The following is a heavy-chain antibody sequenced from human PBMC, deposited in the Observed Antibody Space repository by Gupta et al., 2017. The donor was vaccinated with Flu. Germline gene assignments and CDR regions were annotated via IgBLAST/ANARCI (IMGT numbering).Heavy chain of an antibody. D-gene: IGHD2-2*01. CDR2: VKEDGSAT. V-gene: IGHV3-7*01. CDR3: ARSAVVVIPIAAGCFDY. J-gene: IGHJ4*02. Sequence: RTWVGQVPGKGLEWVANVKEDGSATYYADSGQGRFTSSRDNAKDSVYLQMSSLRADDTALYYCARSAVVVIPIAAGCFDYWGQGTLVSVSS.